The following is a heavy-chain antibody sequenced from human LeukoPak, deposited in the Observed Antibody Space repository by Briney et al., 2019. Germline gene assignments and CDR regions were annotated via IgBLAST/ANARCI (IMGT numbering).Heavy chain of an antibody. D-gene: IGHD1-1*01. V-gene: IGHV3-33*01. CDR2: LWSNGNTR. J-gene: IGHJ4*02. CDR1: GLRINNYA. CDR3: VRDSPHWTLDY. Sequence: QPGGSLRLSCAASGLRINNYAMHWVRQAPGKGLEWVAILWSNGNTRFYAHSVKARFTISRATSTTPLYLHMDSLRVEDTAVYHCVRDSPHWTLDYWGQGTLVTVSS.